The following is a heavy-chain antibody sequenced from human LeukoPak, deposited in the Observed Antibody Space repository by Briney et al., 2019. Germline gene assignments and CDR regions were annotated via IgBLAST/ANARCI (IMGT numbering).Heavy chain of an antibody. D-gene: IGHD1-26*01. Sequence: GGSLRLSCAASRFTFSNYWMSWVRQAPGKGLEWVANIKQDGGEKNYVGSVKGRFTISRDNAKNSLYLQMNSLRVEDTAVYYCARDHLREGATGASETWGQGTMVTVSS. J-gene: IGHJ3*02. CDR1: RFTFSNYW. V-gene: IGHV3-7*05. CDR3: ARDHLREGATGASET. CDR2: IKQDGGEK.